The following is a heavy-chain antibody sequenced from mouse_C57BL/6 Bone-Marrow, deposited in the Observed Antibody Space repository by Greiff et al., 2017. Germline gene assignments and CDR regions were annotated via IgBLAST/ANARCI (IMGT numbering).Heavy chain of an antibody. Sequence: DVKLVESGGGLVKPGGSLKLSCAASGFTFSDYGMHWVRQAPEKGLEWVAYISSGSSTIYYADTVKGRFTISRDNAKNTLFLQMTSLRSEDTARYYCARGLRRYAMDYWGQGTSVTGSS. CDR1: GFTFSDYG. J-gene: IGHJ4*01. CDR2: ISSGSSTI. V-gene: IGHV5-17*01. D-gene: IGHD2-4*01. CDR3: ARGLRRYAMDY.